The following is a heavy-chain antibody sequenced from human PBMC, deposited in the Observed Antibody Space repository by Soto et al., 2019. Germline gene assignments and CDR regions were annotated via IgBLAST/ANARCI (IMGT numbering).Heavy chain of an antibody. CDR3: STDPTGGWWNYYYYMDV. J-gene: IGHJ6*03. V-gene: IGHV3-15*01. Sequence: GGSLRLSCAASGFTFSNAWMSWVRQAPGKGLEWVGRIKSKTDGGTTDYAAPVKGRITISRDDSKNTLYLQMNSLKTEDTAVYYCSTDPTGGWWNYYYYMDVWGKGTPVTVSS. CDR2: IKSKTDGGTT. D-gene: IGHD6-19*01. CDR1: GFTFSNAW.